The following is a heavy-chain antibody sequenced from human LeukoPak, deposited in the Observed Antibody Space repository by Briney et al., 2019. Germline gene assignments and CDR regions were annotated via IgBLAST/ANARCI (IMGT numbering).Heavy chain of an antibody. Sequence: PSETLSLTCAVYGGSFSGYYWSWIRQPPGKGLEWIGYIYYSGSTNYNPSLKSRVTISVDTSKNQFSLKLSSVTAADTAVYYCARQDATILGGFDYWGQGTLVTVSS. D-gene: IGHD3-3*01. CDR1: GGSFSGYY. V-gene: IGHV4-59*01. CDR3: ARQDATILGGFDY. J-gene: IGHJ4*02. CDR2: IYYSGST.